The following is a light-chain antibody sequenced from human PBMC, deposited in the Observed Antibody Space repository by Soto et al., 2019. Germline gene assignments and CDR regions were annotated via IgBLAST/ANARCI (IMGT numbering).Light chain of an antibody. Sequence: DIVMTQSPATLPVSPGERATLSCRASQSVSSNLAWYQQKPGQAPRFLIYGASTRATGIPDRFSGSGSGTDFTLTISRLEPEDFAVYYCQQYSSSPVTFGGGTKVDIK. CDR3: QQYSSSPVT. CDR1: QSVSSN. V-gene: IGKV3-15*01. J-gene: IGKJ4*01. CDR2: GAS.